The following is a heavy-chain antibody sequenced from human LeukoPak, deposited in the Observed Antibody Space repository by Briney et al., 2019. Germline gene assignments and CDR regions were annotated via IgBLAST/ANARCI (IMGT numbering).Heavy chain of an antibody. J-gene: IGHJ5*02. CDR3: ARHYGP. Sequence: AASVKVSCKASGFTFTNYAMQWVRQAPGQRLEWMGWINAGNGHTRYSQRFQGRVTITRDTSATTAYMEVTSLRSEDTAVYYCARHYGPWGQGTLVTVSS. V-gene: IGHV1-3*01. CDR1: GFTFTNYA. CDR2: INAGNGHT. D-gene: IGHD3-16*01.